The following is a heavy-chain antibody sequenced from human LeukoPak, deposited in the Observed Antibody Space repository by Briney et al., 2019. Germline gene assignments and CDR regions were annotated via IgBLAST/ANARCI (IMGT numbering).Heavy chain of an antibody. D-gene: IGHD4-17*01. CDR3: ARSSDYGDYESNWFDP. V-gene: IGHV4-38-2*01. CDR2: IYHSGST. Sequence: SETLSLTCAVSGYSISSGYYWGWIRQPPGKGLEWIGSIYHSGSTYYNPSLKSRVTISVDTSKNQFSLKLSSVTAADTAVYYCARSSDYGDYESNWFDPWGQGTLVTVSS. CDR1: GYSISSGYY. J-gene: IGHJ5*02.